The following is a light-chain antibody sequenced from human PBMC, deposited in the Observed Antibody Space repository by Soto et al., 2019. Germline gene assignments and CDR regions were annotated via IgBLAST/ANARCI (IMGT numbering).Light chain of an antibody. V-gene: IGKV3-15*01. CDR1: QSVSSN. Sequence: EIVMTXSPATLSVSPGERATLSCRASQSVSSNLAWYQQKPGQAPRLLIYGASTRATGIPARFSGSGSGTEFTLTISSLQSEDFAVYYCQQYNNWPSITFGQGTRLEIK. J-gene: IGKJ5*01. CDR2: GAS. CDR3: QQYNNWPSIT.